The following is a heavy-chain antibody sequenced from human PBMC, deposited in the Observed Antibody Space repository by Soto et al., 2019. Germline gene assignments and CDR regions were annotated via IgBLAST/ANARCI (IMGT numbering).Heavy chain of an antibody. V-gene: IGHV3-23*01. J-gene: IGHJ6*02. CDR3: AKAEQPAPRYYYGMDV. CDR2: ISGSGGRT. CDR1: GFIPSSYA. D-gene: IGHD1-26*01. Sequence: GGSLRLSCPASGFIPSSYAMSWVRQAPGKGLEWVSAISGSGGRTYYADSVKGRFTISRDNSKNTLYLQMNSLRAEDTAVYYCAKAEQPAPRYYYGMDVWGQGTTVTVSS.